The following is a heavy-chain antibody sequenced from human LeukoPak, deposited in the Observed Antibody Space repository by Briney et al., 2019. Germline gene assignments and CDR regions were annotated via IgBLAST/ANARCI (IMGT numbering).Heavy chain of an antibody. J-gene: IGHJ3*02. D-gene: IGHD6-13*01. CDR3: ARTKQQLVLDAFDI. V-gene: IGHV3-20*04. Sequence: PGGSLRLSCAASGYTFDDYGMSWVRQAPGKGLEWVFGINWNGGSTGYADSMKGRFTISRDNAKNSLYLQMNSLRVEDTALYYCARTKQQLVLDAFDIWGQGTMVTVSS. CDR1: GYTFDDYG. CDR2: INWNGGST.